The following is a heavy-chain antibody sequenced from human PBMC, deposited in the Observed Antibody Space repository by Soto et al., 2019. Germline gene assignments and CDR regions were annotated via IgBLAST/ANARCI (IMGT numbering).Heavy chain of an antibody. D-gene: IGHD3-10*01. J-gene: IGHJ6*02. CDR2: INHSGST. CDR3: ARVAGYYYGSGSYYNPTYGMDV. CDR1: GGSFSGYY. Sequence: SETLSLTCAVYGGSFSGYYWSWIRQPPGKGLEWIGEINHSGSTNYNPSLKSRVTISVDTSKNQFSLKLSSVTAADTAVYYCARVAGYYYGSGSYYNPTYGMDVWGQGTTVTVSS. V-gene: IGHV4-34*01.